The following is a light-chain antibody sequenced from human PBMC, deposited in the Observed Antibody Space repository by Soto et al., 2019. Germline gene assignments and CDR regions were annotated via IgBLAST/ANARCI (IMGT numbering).Light chain of an antibody. CDR2: DAS. CDR1: QSVTSH. CDR3: QQRNNGLT. J-gene: IGKJ4*01. V-gene: IGKV3-11*01. Sequence: EIVLTQSPATLSLSPGERATLSCRASQSVTSHLAWYQQKPGQAPRLLIYDASNRATGIPARFSGSGSETDFTLTISSLEPEDLAVYYCQQRNNGLTFGGGTKVEIK.